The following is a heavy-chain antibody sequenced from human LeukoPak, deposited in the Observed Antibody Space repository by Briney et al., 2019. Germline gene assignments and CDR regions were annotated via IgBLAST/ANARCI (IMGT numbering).Heavy chain of an antibody. CDR3: AKDSSLAAADY. CDR2: ISYDGSNK. V-gene: IGHV3-30*18. CDR1: GFXFSNYG. J-gene: IGHJ4*02. Sequence: GRSLRLSCAASGFXFSNYGMHWVRQAPGKGLEWVAVISYDGSNKYYADSVKGRFTISRDNSKNTLYLQMNSLRAEDTAVYYCAKDSSLAAADYWGQGTLVTVSS. D-gene: IGHD6-13*01.